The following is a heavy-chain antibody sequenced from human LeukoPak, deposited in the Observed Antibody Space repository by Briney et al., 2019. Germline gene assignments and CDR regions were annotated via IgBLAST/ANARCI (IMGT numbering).Heavy chain of an antibody. CDR1: GGSISSYY. D-gene: IGHD3-3*01. V-gene: IGHV4-4*07. CDR3: ARDWEARVGFRSGYNWSDP. J-gene: IGHJ5*02. CDR2: IYTSGST. Sequence: PSETLSLTCTVSGGSISSYYWSWIRQPAGKGLEWIGRIYTSGSTNYNPSLKSRVTMSVDTSKNQFSLKLSSVTAADTAVYYCARDWEARVGFRSGYNWSDPWGQGTLVTVSS.